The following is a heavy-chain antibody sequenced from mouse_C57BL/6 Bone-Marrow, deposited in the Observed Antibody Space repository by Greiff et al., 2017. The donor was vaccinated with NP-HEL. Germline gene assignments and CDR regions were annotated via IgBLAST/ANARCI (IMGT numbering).Heavy chain of an antibody. Sequence: QVQLQQPGAELVKPGASVKMSCKASGYTFTSYWITWVKQRPGQGLEWIGDIYPGSGSTNYNEKFKSKATLTVDTSSSTAYMQLSSLTSEDSAVYYCARENTVVATNFDYWGQGTTLTVSS. D-gene: IGHD1-1*01. V-gene: IGHV1-55*01. CDR1: GYTFTSYW. J-gene: IGHJ2*01. CDR2: IYPGSGST. CDR3: ARENTVVATNFDY.